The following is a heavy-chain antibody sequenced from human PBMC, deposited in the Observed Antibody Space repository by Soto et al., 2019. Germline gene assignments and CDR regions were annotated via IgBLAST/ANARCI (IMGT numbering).Heavy chain of an antibody. CDR1: GGSISSYY. CDR2: IYYSGST. Sequence: QVQLQESGPGLVKPSETLSLTCTVSGGSISSYYWSWIRQPPGKGLEWIGYIYYSGSTNYNPSLXSXLXIXXDTSKNQFSLKLSSVTAADTAVYYCARRYGASFDYWGQGTLVTVSS. V-gene: IGHV4-59*01. CDR3: ARRYGASFDY. J-gene: IGHJ4*02. D-gene: IGHD4-17*01.